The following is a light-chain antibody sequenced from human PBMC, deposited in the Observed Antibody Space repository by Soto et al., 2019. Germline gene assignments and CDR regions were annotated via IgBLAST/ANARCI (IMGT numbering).Light chain of an antibody. J-gene: IGLJ2*01. CDR3: QTWGTGGTGIVV. CDR1: SGHSSYT. Sequence: QLVLTQSPSASASLGASVKLTCTLSSGHSSYTIAWHQQQPEKGPRYLMRLNSDGRHSKGDGIPDRFSGSSSGPERYLTISILQSEDEADYYCQTWGTGGTGIVVFGGGTKLTVL. V-gene: IGLV4-69*01. CDR2: LNSDGRH.